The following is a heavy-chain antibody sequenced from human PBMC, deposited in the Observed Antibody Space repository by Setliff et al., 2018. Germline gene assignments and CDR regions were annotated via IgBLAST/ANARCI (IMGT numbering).Heavy chain of an antibody. CDR1: GGSISSGGYY. Sequence: SETLSLTCTVSGGSISSGGYYWSWIRQHPGKGLEWIGYIYYSGSIYYNPSLKSRVTISVDASKNQFSLKLTSVTAADTAVYFCARVPHIWFGELVTFDDAFDIWGQGTMVTVSS. CDR2: IYYSGSI. J-gene: IGHJ3*02. CDR3: ARVPHIWFGELVTFDDAFDI. D-gene: IGHD3-10*01. V-gene: IGHV4-31*03.